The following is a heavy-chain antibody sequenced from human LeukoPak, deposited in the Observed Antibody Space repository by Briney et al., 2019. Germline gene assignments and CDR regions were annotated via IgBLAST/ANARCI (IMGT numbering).Heavy chain of an antibody. D-gene: IGHD2-15*01. CDR1: GGSISSSSYY. J-gene: IGHJ5*02. CDR3: ASLVVAATSVWFDP. CDR2: IYYSGST. V-gene: IGHV4-39*01. Sequence: SETLFLTCTVSGGSISSSSYYWGWIRQPPGKGLEWIGSIYYSGSTYYNPSLKSRVTISVDTSKNQFSLKLSSVTAADTAVYYCASLVVAATSVWFDPWGQGTLVTVSS.